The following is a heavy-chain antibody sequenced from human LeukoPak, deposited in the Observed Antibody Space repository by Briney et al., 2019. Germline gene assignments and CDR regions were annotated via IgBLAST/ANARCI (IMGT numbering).Heavy chain of an antibody. CDR3: AREHPGDGFTIFGVVTSGYYGMDV. J-gene: IGHJ6*02. CDR1: GFIFSQYS. CDR2: IRSSSET. D-gene: IGHD3-3*01. V-gene: IGHV3-48*01. Sequence: GGSLRLSCAASGFIFSQYSMNWVRQAPGKGLEWVSHIRSSSETFYADSVKGRFTISRDNARNSLYLQMNNLRGEDTAIYYCAREHPGDGFTIFGVVTSGYYGMDVWGQGTTVTVSS.